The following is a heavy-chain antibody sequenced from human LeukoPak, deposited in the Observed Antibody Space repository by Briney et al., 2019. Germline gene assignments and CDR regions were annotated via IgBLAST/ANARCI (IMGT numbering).Heavy chain of an antibody. CDR2: INPNSGGT. J-gene: IGHJ4*02. CDR1: GYTFTGYY. CDR3: AREMAGGWFDY. D-gene: IGHD3-16*01. V-gene: IGHV1-2*06. Sequence: GASVKVSCKASGYTFTGYYMHWVRQAPGQGLEWMGRINPNSGGTNYAQKFQGRVTMTKDTSISTAYMELSRLRSDDTAVYYCAREMAGGWFDYWGQGTLVTVSS.